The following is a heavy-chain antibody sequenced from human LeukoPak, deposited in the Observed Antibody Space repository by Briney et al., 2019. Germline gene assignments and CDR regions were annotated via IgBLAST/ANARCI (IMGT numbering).Heavy chain of an antibody. CDR3: ARAYVIAAAGIFIGFDP. V-gene: IGHV4-30-4*07. D-gene: IGHD6-13*01. CDR2: IYYSGST. Sequence: PSQTLSLTCTVSGGSISSGSYYWSWIRQPPGKGLEWIGYIYYSGSTYYNPSLKSRVTISVDTSKNQFSLKLSSVTAADTAVYYCARAYVIAAAGIFIGFDPWGQGTLVTVSS. J-gene: IGHJ5*02. CDR1: GGSISSGSYY.